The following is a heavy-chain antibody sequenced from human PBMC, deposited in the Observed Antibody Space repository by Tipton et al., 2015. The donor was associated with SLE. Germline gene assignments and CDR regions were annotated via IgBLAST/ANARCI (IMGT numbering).Heavy chain of an antibody. CDR2: INTYSGNT. CDR3: ASDVLGSYSTFDI. CDR1: GHTFSNYD. Sequence: QLVQSGPEVKKPGASVKVSCKASGHTFSNYDISWVRQAPGQGLEWLGWINTYSGNTNYAQKVQGRVIMTTDTSTSTTYMELRSLRSDDTAMYYCASDVLGSYSTFDIWGQGTMVTVSS. D-gene: IGHD1-26*01. V-gene: IGHV1-18*01. J-gene: IGHJ3*02.